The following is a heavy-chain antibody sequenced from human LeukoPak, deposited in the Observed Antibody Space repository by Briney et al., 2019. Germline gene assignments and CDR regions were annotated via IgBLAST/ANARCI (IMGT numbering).Heavy chain of an antibody. CDR3: AKSHHVTAIDY. D-gene: IGHD2-21*02. Sequence: GGTLRLSCAASGFTFSSYGMTWVRQAPGKGLEWVSAISGSGGSTYYAGSVKGRFTISRDNSKNTLYLQMNSLRADDTAVYYCAKSHHVTAIDYWGQGTLVTVSS. CDR2: ISGSGGST. J-gene: IGHJ4*02. CDR1: GFTFSSYG. V-gene: IGHV3-23*01.